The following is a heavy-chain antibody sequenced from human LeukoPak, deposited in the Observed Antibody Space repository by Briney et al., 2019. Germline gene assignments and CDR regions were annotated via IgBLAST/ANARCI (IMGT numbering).Heavy chain of an antibody. V-gene: IGHV3-23*01. D-gene: IGHD4-17*01. J-gene: IGHJ4*02. Sequence: GGSLRLSCAASGFTFSSCVMSWVRQAPGKGLEWVSSISGSDSNTYYADSVKGRFIISRDDSKNTLYLQMNSLRAEDTAVYYCARKQPTTVTTDLDYWGQGTLVTVSS. CDR1: GFTFSSCV. CDR3: ARKQPTTVTTDLDY. CDR2: ISGSDSNT.